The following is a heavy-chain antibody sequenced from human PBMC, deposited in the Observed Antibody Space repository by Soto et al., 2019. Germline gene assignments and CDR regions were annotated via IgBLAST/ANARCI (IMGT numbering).Heavy chain of an antibody. CDR1: GGSVSSGSYY. D-gene: IGHD2-2*02. V-gene: IGHV4-61*01. J-gene: IGHJ5*02. Sequence: QVQLQESGPGLVKPSETLSLTCTVSGGSVSSGSYYWTWIRQPPGKGLEWIGHIYYSGSTNYNPALKRRVTISVDTSKNQFALKLSSVTAADTAVYYCAREYHPWGQGTLVTVSS. CDR3: AREYHP. CDR2: IYYSGST.